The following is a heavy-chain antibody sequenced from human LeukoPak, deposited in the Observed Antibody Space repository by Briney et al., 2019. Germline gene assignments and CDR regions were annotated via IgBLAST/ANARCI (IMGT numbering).Heavy chain of an antibody. D-gene: IGHD4-23*01. Sequence: GGSLRLSCAASGFTFSSYAVHWVRQAPGKGLEWVAVISYDGSNKYYADSVKGRFTISRDNSKNTLYLQMNSLGAEDTAVYYCATTDYGGKYRPFGYWGQGTLVTVSS. V-gene: IGHV3-30-3*01. CDR3: ATTDYGGKYRPFGY. CDR1: GFTFSSYA. CDR2: ISYDGSNK. J-gene: IGHJ4*02.